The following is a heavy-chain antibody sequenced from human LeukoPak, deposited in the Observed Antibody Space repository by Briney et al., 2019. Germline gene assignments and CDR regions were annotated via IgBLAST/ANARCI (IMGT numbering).Heavy chain of an antibody. J-gene: IGHJ4*02. Sequence: QSGGSLRLSCAASGFTFSSYEMNWVRQAPGKGLEWVSYISRSSTTIYYADSVKGRFTISRDNSKNTLYLQMNSLRAEDTAVYYCARRRTSTNSYTSWGQGTLVTVSS. D-gene: IGHD3-16*01. CDR1: GFTFSSYE. CDR3: ARRRTSTNSYTS. CDR2: ISRSSTTI. V-gene: IGHV3-48*03.